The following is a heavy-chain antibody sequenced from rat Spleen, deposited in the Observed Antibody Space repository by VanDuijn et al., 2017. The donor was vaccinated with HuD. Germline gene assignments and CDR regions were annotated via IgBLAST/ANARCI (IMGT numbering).Heavy chain of an antibody. CDR2: IWGNGNT. Sequence: QVQLKESGPGLVQPSQTLSLTCTVSGFSLTRYDMHWVRQPPGKGLEWMGIIWGNGNTHYNSALKSRLSISRDTSKSQVFLKMNSLQTEDTAIYFCTSQWRYWGQGTLVTVSS. CDR3: TSQWRY. D-gene: IGHD1-1*01. J-gene: IGHJ3*01. V-gene: IGHV2-13*01. CDR1: GFSLTRYD.